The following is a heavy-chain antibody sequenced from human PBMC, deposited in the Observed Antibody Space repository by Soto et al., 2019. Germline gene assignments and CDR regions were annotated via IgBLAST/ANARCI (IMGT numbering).Heavy chain of an antibody. CDR2: INHSGST. V-gene: IGHV4-34*01. CDR1: GGSFSGYY. CDR3: EGAPVGRYNWNYVSGGKSWFDP. Sequence: PSETLSLTCAVYGGSFSGYYLSWIRQPPGKGLEWIGEINHSGSTNYNPSLKSRVTISVDTSKNQFSLKLSSVTAADTAVYYCEGAPVGRYNWNYVSGGKSWFDPWGQGTLVTAPQ. D-gene: IGHD1-7*01. J-gene: IGHJ5*02.